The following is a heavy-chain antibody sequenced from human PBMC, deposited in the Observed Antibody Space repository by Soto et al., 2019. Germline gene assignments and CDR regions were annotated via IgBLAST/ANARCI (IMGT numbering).Heavy chain of an antibody. CDR1: GGSFNGYY. V-gene: IGHV4-34*01. J-gene: IGHJ4*02. CDR2: IYHTGST. D-gene: IGHD6-13*01. CDR3: ARGSRGRSTSWSDY. Sequence: QVQLQQWGTGQLKPSETLSLTCAVYGGSFNGYYWSWIRQPPGKGLEWIGEIYHTGSTNYTPSLKSRVAISVDTSNNQFSLKLNSVNAADTDVYYCARGSRGRSTSWSDYWRQGTLVTVSS.